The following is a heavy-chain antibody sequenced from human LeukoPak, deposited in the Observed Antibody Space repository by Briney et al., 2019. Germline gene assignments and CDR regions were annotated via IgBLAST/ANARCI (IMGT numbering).Heavy chain of an antibody. CDR3: AKDRCSNGIGCYYYYMDV. Sequence: GGSLRLSCAASGFNFGSYGMSWVRQAPGKGLEWVAYIQYEGSNEQYADSVKGRLSISRDSSKNILYLQMNSLRAEDTAVYYCAKDRCSNGIGCYYYYMDVWGKGTTVTISS. CDR1: GFNFGSYG. D-gene: IGHD2-8*01. CDR2: IQYEGSNE. V-gene: IGHV3-30*02. J-gene: IGHJ6*03.